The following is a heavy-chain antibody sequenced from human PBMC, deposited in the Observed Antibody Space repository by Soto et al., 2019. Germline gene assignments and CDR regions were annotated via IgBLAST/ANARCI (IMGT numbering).Heavy chain of an antibody. D-gene: IGHD2-15*01. J-gene: IGHJ4*02. CDR1: GFAFSSFG. CDR2: VAYDGSEK. V-gene: IGHV3-33*01. Sequence: TGGSLRLSCAASGFAFSSFGMHWVRQAPGKGLEWVALVAYDGSEKYYGDSVKGRFTISRDSSKNTVHLQMDSLRVEDTAVYFCARYCSGGTCYGGGLDYWGQGTLVTVSS. CDR3: ARYCSGGTCYGGGLDY.